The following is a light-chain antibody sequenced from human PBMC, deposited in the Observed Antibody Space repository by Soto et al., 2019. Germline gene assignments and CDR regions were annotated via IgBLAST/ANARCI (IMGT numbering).Light chain of an antibody. CDR3: AAWDDSLGAVM. CDR1: SSNIGGTNY. Sequence: QSVLTQPPSASGTPGQRVFISCSGSSSNIGGTNYAYWYQQLPGAAPKLLMHSNNLRPSGVPERISGSKSGTSASLAISGLRSEDEAVYYCAAWDDSLGAVMFGGGTKLTVL. V-gene: IGLV1-47*02. J-gene: IGLJ3*02. CDR2: SNN.